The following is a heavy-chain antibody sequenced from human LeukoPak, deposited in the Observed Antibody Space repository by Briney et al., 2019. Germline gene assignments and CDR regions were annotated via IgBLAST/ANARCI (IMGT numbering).Heavy chain of an antibody. CDR2: IKQDGSEK. V-gene: IGHV3-7*01. D-gene: IGHD2-2*02. CDR3: AREGHCSRTSCYSVIDY. Sequence: PGGSLRLSCAASGFTFSSYWMSWVRQAPGKGLEWVANIKQDGSEKYYVDSVKGRFTISRDNAKNSLYLQMNSLRAEDTAVYYCAREGHCSRTSCYSVIDYWGQGTLVTVSS. J-gene: IGHJ4*02. CDR1: GFTFSSYW.